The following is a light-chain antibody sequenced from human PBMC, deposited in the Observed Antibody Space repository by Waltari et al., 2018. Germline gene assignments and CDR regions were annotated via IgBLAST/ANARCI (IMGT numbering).Light chain of an antibody. CDR1: NSDVGAYHY. J-gene: IGLJ1*01. Sequence: QSALTQPASVSGSPGQSITISCTGTNSDVGAYHYVCWYPHHPGKAPKLLIYDVSQRPSGVSSRFSGSKSGNTAFLTISGLQAEDEADFYCSSYTTINTYVFGTGTRVTVV. CDR3: SSYTTINTYV. CDR2: DVS. V-gene: IGLV2-14*03.